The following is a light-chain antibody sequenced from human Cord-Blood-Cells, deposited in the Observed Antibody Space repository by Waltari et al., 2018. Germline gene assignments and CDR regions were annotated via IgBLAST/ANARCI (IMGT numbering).Light chain of an antibody. CDR2: DNN. Sequence: QSVLTQPPSVSAAPGQKVTISCSGRSSNIGNNYVSWYQPLPGTAPKLLIYDNNKRPSGIPDRFSGSKSGTSATLGITGLQTGDEADYYCGTWDSSLSAVLFGGGTKLTVL. V-gene: IGLV1-51*01. CDR3: GTWDSSLSAVL. CDR1: SSNIGNNY. J-gene: IGLJ2*01.